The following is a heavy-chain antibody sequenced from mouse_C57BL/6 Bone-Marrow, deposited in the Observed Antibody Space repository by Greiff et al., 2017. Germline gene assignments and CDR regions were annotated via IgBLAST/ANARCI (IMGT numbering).Heavy chain of an antibody. J-gene: IGHJ2*01. CDR1: GFTFSSDT. D-gene: IGHD1-1*01. CDR3: ARQGIITTVVDFDY. Sequence: EVQLVESGGGLVKPGGSLKLSGAASGFTFSSDTMSWVRQTPEKRLESVATISGGGGNTYYPDSVKGRFTISRDNAKNSLYLQMSRLRSEDTALYYSARQGIITTVVDFDYWGHATTLTVSS. CDR2: ISGGGGNT. V-gene: IGHV5-9*01.